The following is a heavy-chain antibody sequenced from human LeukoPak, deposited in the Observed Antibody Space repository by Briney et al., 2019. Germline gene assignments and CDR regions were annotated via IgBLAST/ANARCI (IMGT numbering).Heavy chain of an antibody. CDR3: AKDLGIAVAGTGGHYFDY. CDR2: ITGRGEST. Sequence: GGTLRLSCAASGFTFSSYGMNWVRQAPGKGLEWVSGITGRGESTYYADSVKCRFTISNDNAKNSLSLQMNSLRAEDTDVYYCAKDLGIAVAGTGGHYFDYWGQGTLVTVSS. V-gene: IGHV3-23*01. CDR1: GFTFSSYG. D-gene: IGHD6-19*01. J-gene: IGHJ4*02.